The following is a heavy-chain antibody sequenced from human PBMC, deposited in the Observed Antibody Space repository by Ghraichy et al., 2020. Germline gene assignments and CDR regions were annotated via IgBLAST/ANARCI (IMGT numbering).Heavy chain of an antibody. J-gene: IGHJ4*02. CDR1: GDSVSSNIAA. V-gene: IGHV6-1*01. Sequence: SQTLSLTRAISGDSVSSNIAAWNWIRQSPSRCLEWLGRTYYRSKWYNDYAVSVKSRITINPDTSKNQFSLQLNSVTPEDTAVYYCARDGGSALDYFDYWGQGTLVTVSS. CDR3: ARDGGSALDYFDY. CDR2: TYYRSKWYN.